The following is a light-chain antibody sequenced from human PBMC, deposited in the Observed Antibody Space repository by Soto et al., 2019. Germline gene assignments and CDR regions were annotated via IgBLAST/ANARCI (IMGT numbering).Light chain of an antibody. J-gene: IGLJ1*01. Sequence: QSALTQPRSVSGSPGQSVTISCTGTSSDVGAYNYVSWYQQHPGKAPKLMTYDVSKRPSGVPDRFSGSKSGNTASLTISGLQAEDEADHYCCSYADNYSYVFGTGTKVTVL. V-gene: IGLV2-11*01. CDR3: CSYADNYSYV. CDR1: SSDVGAYNY. CDR2: DVS.